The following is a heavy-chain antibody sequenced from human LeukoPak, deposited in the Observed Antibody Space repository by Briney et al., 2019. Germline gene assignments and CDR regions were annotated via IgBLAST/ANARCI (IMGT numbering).Heavy chain of an antibody. CDR2: INHSGST. CDR1: GGSFSGYY. Sequence: PSETLSLTCAVYGGSFSGYYWSWIRQPPGKGLEWIGEINHSGSTNYNPSLKSRVTISVDTSKNQFSLKLSSVTAADTAVYYCASRRFGDAWGQGTLFTVFS. CDR3: ASRRFGDA. J-gene: IGHJ5*02. D-gene: IGHD3-10*01. V-gene: IGHV4-34*01.